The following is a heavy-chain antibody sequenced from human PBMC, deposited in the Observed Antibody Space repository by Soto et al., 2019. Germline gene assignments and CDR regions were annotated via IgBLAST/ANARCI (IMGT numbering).Heavy chain of an antibody. Sequence: EVQLLESGGGLVQPGGSLRLSCAASGFTFSSYAMSWVRQAPGKGLEWVSGISGSGGTTYYADSVKGRFTISRDSSKNKLYLQMNSLRAEDTAIYYCAKDRDHIIDAFDIWGQGTMVIVSS. V-gene: IGHV3-23*01. D-gene: IGHD2-21*01. CDR2: ISGSGGTT. CDR1: GFTFSSYA. CDR3: AKDRDHIIDAFDI. J-gene: IGHJ3*02.